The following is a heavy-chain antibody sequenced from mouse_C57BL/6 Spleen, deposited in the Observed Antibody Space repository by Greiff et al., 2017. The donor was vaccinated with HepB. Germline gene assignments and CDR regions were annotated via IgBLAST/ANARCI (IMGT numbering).Heavy chain of an antibody. CDR2: IRNKANGYTT. CDR3: ARYRYCGSSYGGYAMDY. Sequence: EVMLVESGGGLVQPGGSLSLSCAASGFTFTDYYMSWVRQPPGKALEWLGFIRNKANGYTTEYSASVKGRFTITRDNSQSILYLQMNALRAEDSATYYCARYRYCGSSYGGYAMDYWGQGTSVTVSS. CDR1: GFTFTDYY. D-gene: IGHD1-1*01. J-gene: IGHJ4*01. V-gene: IGHV7-3*01.